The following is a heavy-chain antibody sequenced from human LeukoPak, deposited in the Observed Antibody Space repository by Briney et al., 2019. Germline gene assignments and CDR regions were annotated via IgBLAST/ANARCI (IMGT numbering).Heavy chain of an antibody. CDR3: ASLYYYDSSGYHAVEDY. CDR1: GGSISSYY. Sequence: PSETLSLTCTVSGGSISSYYWSWIRQPPGKGLGWIGYIYYSGSTNYNPSLKSRVTISVDTSKNQFSLKLSSVTAADTAVYYCASLYYYDSSGYHAVEDYWGQGTLVTVSS. CDR2: IYYSGST. J-gene: IGHJ4*02. V-gene: IGHV4-59*01. D-gene: IGHD3-22*01.